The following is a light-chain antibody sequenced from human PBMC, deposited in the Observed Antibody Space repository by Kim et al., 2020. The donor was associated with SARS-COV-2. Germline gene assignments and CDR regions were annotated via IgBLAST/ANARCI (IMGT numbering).Light chain of an antibody. Sequence: GQRITISCSGSSSNIGSNTVNWYQQLPGTAPKPLIYSNNQRPSGVPDRFSGSKSGTSASLAISGLQSEDEADYYCAAWDDSLNLWVFGGGTKLTVL. CDR1: SSNIGSNT. V-gene: IGLV1-44*01. J-gene: IGLJ3*02. CDR2: SNN. CDR3: AAWDDSLNLWV.